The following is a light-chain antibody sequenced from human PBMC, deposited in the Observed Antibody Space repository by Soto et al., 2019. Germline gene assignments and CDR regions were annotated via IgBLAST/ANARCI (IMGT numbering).Light chain of an antibody. J-gene: IGLJ3*02. CDR3: SSYTSSSTLEVV. Sequence: QSALTQPASVSGSPGQSITISCTGTSGDVGGYYYVSWYQQLPGKAPKLMISEVTNRPSGVSNRFSGSKSGNTASLTISGLQGEDEADYYCSSYTSSSTLEVVFGGGTKLTVL. CDR2: EVT. V-gene: IGLV2-14*01. CDR1: SGDVGGYYY.